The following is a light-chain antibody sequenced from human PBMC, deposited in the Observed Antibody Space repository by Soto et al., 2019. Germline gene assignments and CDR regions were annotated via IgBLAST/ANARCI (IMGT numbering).Light chain of an antibody. CDR1: NFGSKS. V-gene: IGLV3-21*04. CDR2: SDT. J-gene: IGLJ7*01. Sequence: SYELTQPPSVSVAPGKTARISCGGDNFGSKSVHWYQQKPGQAPVLVIYSDTDRPSGIPERFSGSNSGNAATLTISRVEAEDEADYYCQVWDSPTDHAVFGGGTQLTVL. CDR3: QVWDSPTDHAV.